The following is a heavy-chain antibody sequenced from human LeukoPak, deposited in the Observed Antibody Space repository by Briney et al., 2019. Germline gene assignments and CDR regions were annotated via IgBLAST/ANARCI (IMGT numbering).Heavy chain of an antibody. CDR2: IYTSGST. J-gene: IGHJ5*02. CDR3: ARGGADFWSGYSHLNWFDP. V-gene: IGHV4-4*07. Sequence: SETLSLTCTVSGGSISSYYWSWIRQPAGKGLEWIGRIYTSGSTNYNPSLKSRVTMLVDTSKNQFSLKLSSVTAADTAVYYCARGGADFWSGYSHLNWFDPWGQGTLVTVSS. CDR1: GGSISSYY. D-gene: IGHD3-3*01.